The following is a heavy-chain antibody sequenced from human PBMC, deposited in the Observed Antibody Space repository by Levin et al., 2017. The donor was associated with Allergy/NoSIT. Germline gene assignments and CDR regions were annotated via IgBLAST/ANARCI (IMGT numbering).Heavy chain of an antibody. J-gene: IGHJ6*02. Sequence: SETLSLTCTVSGGSVSSGTYYWSWIRQPPGKGLEWIGYINYRGSTKYNPSLKSRVTISVDTSKNGFSLKLSSVTAADTAVYYCARNRIVVAGGNDYYYGMDVWGQGTTVTVSS. V-gene: IGHV4-61*01. CDR2: INYRGST. CDR1: GGSVSSGTYY. D-gene: IGHD6-19*01. CDR3: ARNRIVVAGGNDYYYGMDV.